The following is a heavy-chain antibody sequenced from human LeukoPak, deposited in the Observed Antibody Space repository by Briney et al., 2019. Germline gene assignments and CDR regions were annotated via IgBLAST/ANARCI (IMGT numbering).Heavy chain of an antibody. CDR3: ARDPHCSSTSCYNSFDI. J-gene: IGHJ3*02. CDR1: GFTFSSYS. V-gene: IGHV3-21*01. Sequence: TSGGSLRLSCAASGFTFSSYSMNWVRQAPGKGREWVSSISSSSTYIYYADSLTGRFTIPRDNAKNSLSLQMISLRAKDTAVYYCARDPHCSSTSCYNSFDIWGQGTMVTVSS. D-gene: IGHD2-2*02. CDR2: ISSSSTYI.